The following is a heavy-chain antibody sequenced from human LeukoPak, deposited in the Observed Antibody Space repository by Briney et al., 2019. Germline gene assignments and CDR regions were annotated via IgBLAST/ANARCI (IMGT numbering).Heavy chain of an antibody. V-gene: IGHV3-30*18. CDR3: AKDATVGGYFDY. Sequence: GGSLRLSCAASGFTFSSYGMPWVRQAPGKGLEWVAVISYDGSNKYYADSVKGRFTISRDNSKNTLYLQMNSLRAEDTAVYYCAKDATVGGYFDYWGQGTLVTVSS. CDR1: GFTFSSYG. CDR2: ISYDGSNK. J-gene: IGHJ4*02. D-gene: IGHD4-23*01.